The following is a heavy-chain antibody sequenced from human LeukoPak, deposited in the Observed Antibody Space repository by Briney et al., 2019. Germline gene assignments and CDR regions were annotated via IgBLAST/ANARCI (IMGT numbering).Heavy chain of an antibody. CDR1: GFTFSSYG. D-gene: IGHD3-22*01. CDR3: AKDRDSSGYSDY. V-gene: IGHV3-30*02. CDR2: IRYDGSNK. J-gene: IGHJ4*02. Sequence: GGSLRLSCAASGFTFSSYGMNWVRQAPGKGLEWVAFIRYDGSNKYYVDSVKGRFTISRDNSKNTLYLQMNSLRTEDTAVYYCAKDRDSSGYSDYWGQGTLVTVSS.